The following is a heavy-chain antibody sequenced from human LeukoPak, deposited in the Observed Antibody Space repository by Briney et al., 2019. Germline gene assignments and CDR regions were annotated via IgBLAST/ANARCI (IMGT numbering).Heavy chain of an antibody. D-gene: IGHD5-24*01. CDR2: IYYSGST. Sequence: PSETLSLTCTVSGGSISSSYWSWIRQPPGKGLEWIGYIYYSGSTNYNPSLKSRVTISVDTSKNQFSLKLSSVTAADTAVYYCARRRDGYNYDFDYWGQGTLVTVSS. CDR1: GGSISSSY. CDR3: ARRRDGYNYDFDY. J-gene: IGHJ4*02. V-gene: IGHV4-59*01.